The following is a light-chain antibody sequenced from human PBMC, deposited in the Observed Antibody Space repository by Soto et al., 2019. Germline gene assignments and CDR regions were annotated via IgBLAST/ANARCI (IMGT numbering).Light chain of an antibody. CDR3: TSYTSSSPYV. V-gene: IGLV2-18*02. J-gene: IGLJ1*01. CDR2: EVT. Sequence: QSVLTQPPSVSGSPGLSVTISCTGTSSDVGTYNRVSWYQQAPGTAPKVIIYEVTNRPSGVPDRFSGSKSGNTASLTISGLQAEDEADYYCTSYTSSSPYVFGTGTKVTVL. CDR1: SSDVGTYNR.